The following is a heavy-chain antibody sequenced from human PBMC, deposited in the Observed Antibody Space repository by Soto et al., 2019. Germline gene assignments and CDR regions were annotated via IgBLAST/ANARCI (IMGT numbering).Heavy chain of an antibody. CDR3: VRIPLYYYYYYGMDV. V-gene: IGHV3-21*01. CDR1: GFTFSSYS. J-gene: IGHJ6*02. D-gene: IGHD5-18*01. CDR2: ISSSSSYI. Sequence: PGGSLRLSCAASGFTFSSYSMNWVRQAPGKGLEWVSSISSSSSYIYYADSVKGRFTISRDNAKNSLYLQMNSLRAEDTAVYYCVRIPLYYYYYYGMDVWGQGTTVTVSS.